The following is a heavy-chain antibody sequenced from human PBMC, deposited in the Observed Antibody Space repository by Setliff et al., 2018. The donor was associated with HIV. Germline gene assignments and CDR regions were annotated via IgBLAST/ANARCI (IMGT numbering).Heavy chain of an antibody. CDR3: ARDYIHVFDI. CDR2: IKLSSGGT. CDR1: GYTFIAYG. V-gene: IGHV1-2*02. J-gene: IGHJ3*02. Sequence: ASVKVSCKASGYTFIAYGISWVRRAPGQGLEWMGNIKLSSGGTKFAQKFLGRVTMTRDTSTNTVYLEVNGLKSDDTAVYYCARDYIHVFDIWGQGTMVTVSS.